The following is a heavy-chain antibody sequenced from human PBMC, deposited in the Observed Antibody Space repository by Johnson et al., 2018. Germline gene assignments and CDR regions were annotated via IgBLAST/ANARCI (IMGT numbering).Heavy chain of an antibody. V-gene: IGHV3-NL1*01. Sequence: VQLLETGGGVVQPGRSLRLSCAASGFTFSSYGMHWVRQAPGKGLEWVAVIYSGGSTYYADAVQGRFTISRDNSKNSLYLQMNSLRAEDTALYYCAKDTGRMNYGSPFDIWGQGTMVTVSS. CDR3: AKDTGRMNYGSPFDI. CDR2: IYSGGST. D-gene: IGHD1-7*01. J-gene: IGHJ3*02. CDR1: GFTFSSYG.